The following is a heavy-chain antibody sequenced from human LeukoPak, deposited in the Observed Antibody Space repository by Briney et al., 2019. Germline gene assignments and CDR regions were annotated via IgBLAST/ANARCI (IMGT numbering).Heavy chain of an antibody. J-gene: IGHJ4*02. D-gene: IGHD5-18*01. Sequence: ASVKVSCKASGYTFTSYDINWVRQATGQGLEWMGWMNPNSGNTGYAQKFQGRVTMIRNTSISTAYMELSTLRAEDTAVYYCAKGGREITWIQLWSPDYYFDYWGQGTLVTVSS. CDR1: GYTFTSYD. V-gene: IGHV1-8*01. CDR2: MNPNSGNT. CDR3: AKGGREITWIQLWSPDYYFDY.